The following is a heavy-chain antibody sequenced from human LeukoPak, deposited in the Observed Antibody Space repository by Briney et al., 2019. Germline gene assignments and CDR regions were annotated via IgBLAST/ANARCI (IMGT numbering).Heavy chain of an antibody. V-gene: IGHV4-39*01. CDR1: GGSISSSSYY. J-gene: IGHJ4*02. CDR2: IYYSGSP. CDR3: ARHGPTMVRGVIITYFDY. Sequence: SETLSLTCTVSGGSISSSSYYWGWIRQPPGKGLEWIGSIYYSGSPYYNPSLKSRVTISVDTSKNQFSLKLSSVTAADTAVYSCARHGPTMVRGVIITYFDYGGQGTLVTVYS. D-gene: IGHD3-10*01.